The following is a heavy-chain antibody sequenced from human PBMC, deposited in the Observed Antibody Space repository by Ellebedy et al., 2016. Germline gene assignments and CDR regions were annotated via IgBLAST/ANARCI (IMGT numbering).Heavy chain of an antibody. CDR3: AQEWELAY. CDR1: GFTFSNSA. D-gene: IGHD1-26*01. Sequence: GESLKISXAASGFTFSNSAMIWVRQAPGKGLEWVAFISYDGSSDYLAGSVKGRFTISRDNSKDTMYLQMNSLRPEDTALYYCAQEWELAYWGQGTLVTVS. CDR2: ISYDGSSD. J-gene: IGHJ4*02. V-gene: IGHV3-30*18.